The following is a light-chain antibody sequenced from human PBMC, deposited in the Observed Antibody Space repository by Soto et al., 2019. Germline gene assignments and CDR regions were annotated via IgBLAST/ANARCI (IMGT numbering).Light chain of an antibody. CDR3: QQYNNWPGT. CDR1: QIVSSSY. J-gene: IGKJ1*01. CDR2: GAS. V-gene: IGKV3-15*01. Sequence: VLTQSPGTLSLSPGEIATLSCIASQIVSSSYLAWYQQKPGQAPRLLVYGASTRATGIPARFSGSGAGTDFTLTITSLQSEDFGVYYCQQYNNWPGTFGQGTKVDI.